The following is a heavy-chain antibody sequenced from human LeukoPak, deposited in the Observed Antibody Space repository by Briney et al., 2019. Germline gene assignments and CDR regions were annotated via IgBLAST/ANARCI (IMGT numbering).Heavy chain of an antibody. Sequence: PSETLSLTCAVFGGSFSGYYWSWIRQPPGKGLEWIGEINHSGSTNYNPSLKSRVTISVDTSKNQFSLKLSSVTAADTAVYYCARGLSPRINMVRGVRPPFRGVFDYWGQGTLVTVSS. D-gene: IGHD3-10*01. CDR3: ARGLSPRINMVRGVRPPFRGVFDY. CDR2: INHSGST. CDR1: GGSFSGYY. J-gene: IGHJ4*02. V-gene: IGHV4-34*01.